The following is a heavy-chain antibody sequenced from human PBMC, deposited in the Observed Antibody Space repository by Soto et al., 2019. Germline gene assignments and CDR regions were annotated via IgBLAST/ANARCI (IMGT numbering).Heavy chain of an antibody. CDR1: GYTFTSYY. V-gene: IGHV1-46*03. J-gene: IGHJ4*02. D-gene: IGHD1-20*01. Sequence: QVQLVQSGAEVKKPGASVKVSCKASGYTFTSYYMHWVRQAPGQGLEWMGIINPSGGSTSYAQKFQGRXNMRRXXSTSTVYRELSSLRSEDTAVYYCARITRGTRDFDYWGQGTLVTVSS. CDR3: ARITRGTRDFDY. CDR2: INPSGGST.